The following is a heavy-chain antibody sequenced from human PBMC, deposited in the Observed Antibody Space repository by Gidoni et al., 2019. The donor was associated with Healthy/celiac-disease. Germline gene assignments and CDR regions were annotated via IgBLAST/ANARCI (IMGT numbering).Heavy chain of an antibody. Sequence: QVQLQQWGAGLLKPSETLSLTCAVYGGSFSGYYWSWIRQPPGKGLEWIGEINHSGSTNYNPSLKSRVTISVDTSKNQFSLKLSSVTAADTAVYYCARRGCSSTSCYTMGFDPWGQGTLVTVSS. CDR1: GGSFSGYY. D-gene: IGHD2-2*02. V-gene: IGHV4-34*01. CDR3: ARRGCSSTSCYTMGFDP. CDR2: INHSGST. J-gene: IGHJ5*02.